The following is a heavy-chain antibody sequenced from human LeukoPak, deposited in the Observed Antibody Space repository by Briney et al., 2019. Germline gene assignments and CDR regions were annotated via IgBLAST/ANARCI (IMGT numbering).Heavy chain of an antibody. CDR2: INHSGST. CDR1: GGSFSGYY. CDR3: ARHCRWSGSYQQGENCFDY. Sequence: SETLSLTCAVYGGSFSGYYWSWIRQPPGKGLEWIGEINHSGSTNYNPSLKSRVTISVDTSKNQFSLKLSSVTAADTAVYYCARHCRWSGSYQQGENCFDYWGQGTLVTVSS. J-gene: IGHJ4*02. D-gene: IGHD1-26*01. V-gene: IGHV4-34*01.